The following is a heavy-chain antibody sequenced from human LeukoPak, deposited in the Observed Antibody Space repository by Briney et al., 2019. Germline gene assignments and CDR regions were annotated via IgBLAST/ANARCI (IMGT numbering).Heavy chain of an antibody. V-gene: IGHV3-21*04. D-gene: IGHD4-23*01. Sequence: PGGSLRLSCAASGFTFSSYSMNWVRQAPGKGLEWVSSISSSSSYIYYADSVKGRFTISRDNAKNSLYLQMNSLRAEDTALYYCAKHNVDYGGISPYAGGGMDVWGQGTTVTVSS. CDR2: ISSSSSYI. CDR1: GFTFSSYS. CDR3: AKHNVDYGGISPYAGGGMDV. J-gene: IGHJ6*02.